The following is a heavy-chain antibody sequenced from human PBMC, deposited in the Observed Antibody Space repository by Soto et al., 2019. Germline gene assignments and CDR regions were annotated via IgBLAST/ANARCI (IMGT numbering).Heavy chain of an antibody. D-gene: IGHD1-26*01. CDR3: ARDGGRHSGGNDY. Sequence: QVQLVQSGAEVKKPGYSVKVSCKASGGTFSSYSINWVRQAPGQGLEWMGEITPIFGTANYAQKFQGRGTRTADEATSTAYMEASSLRAEDTAVYYCARDGGRHSGGNDYWGQGTLVTVSS. J-gene: IGHJ4*02. CDR1: GGTFSSYS. CDR2: ITPIFGTA. V-gene: IGHV1-69*01.